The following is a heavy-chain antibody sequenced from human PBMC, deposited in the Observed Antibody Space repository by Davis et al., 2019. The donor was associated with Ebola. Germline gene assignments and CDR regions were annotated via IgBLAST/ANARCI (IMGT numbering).Heavy chain of an antibody. CDR3: ARGQYSSSWYGGLDV. V-gene: IGHV3-23*01. CDR2: ISGSGGDP. J-gene: IGHJ6*04. D-gene: IGHD6-13*01. Sequence: GESLKISCAGSGFTFSTYAMTWVRQAPGKGLEWVSRISGSGGDPHYADSVKGRFTISRDNVKNSLYLQMDSLTAEDTAFYYCARGQYSSSWYGGLDVWGKGTTVIVSS. CDR1: GFTFSTYA.